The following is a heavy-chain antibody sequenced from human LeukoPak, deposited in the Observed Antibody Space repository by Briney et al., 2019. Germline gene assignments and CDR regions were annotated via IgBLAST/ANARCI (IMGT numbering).Heavy chain of an antibody. D-gene: IGHD3-16*02. CDR1: GFTFDDYG. V-gene: IGHV3-23*01. J-gene: IGHJ4*02. CDR2: ISGSGGST. Sequence: GGSLRLSCAASGFTFDDYGLSWVRQVPRKGLEWVSAISGSGGSTYYADSAKGRFTISRDNSKNTLYLQMNSLRDEDTAVYYCAKDLYRDLGYDSVWGSYPYYFDYWGQGTLVTVSS. CDR3: AKDLYRDLGYDSVWGSYPYYFDY.